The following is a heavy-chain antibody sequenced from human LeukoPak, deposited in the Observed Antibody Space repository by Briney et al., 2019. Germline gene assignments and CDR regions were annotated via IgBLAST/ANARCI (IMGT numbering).Heavy chain of an antibody. CDR2: ISRSGSTK. V-gene: IGHV3-11*04. CDR3: ARIRPQYCGGDCSDFDY. Sequence: KPGGSLRLSCAASGFTFSDYNMRWIRQAPGKGLEWVSSISRSGSTKYYADSVKGRFTISRDNAKNSLYLQMNSLRAEDTAVYYCARIRPQYCGGDCSDFDYWGQGTLVTVSS. CDR1: GFTFSDYN. D-gene: IGHD2-21*02. J-gene: IGHJ4*02.